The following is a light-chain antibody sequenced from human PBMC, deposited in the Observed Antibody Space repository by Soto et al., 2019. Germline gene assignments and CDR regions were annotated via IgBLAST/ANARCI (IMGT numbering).Light chain of an antibody. J-gene: IGKJ3*01. V-gene: IGKV3-20*01. CDR3: QQYANSPPRFT. CDR2: GAS. Sequence: EIVLTQSPGTLSLSPGERATLSCRASQSVSSNYLAWYQQKPGQAPRLLIYGASSRATGIPDRFSGSGSGTDFTLTISRLEPEDFAGYYCQQYANSPPRFTFGPGTKVDIK. CDR1: QSVSSNY.